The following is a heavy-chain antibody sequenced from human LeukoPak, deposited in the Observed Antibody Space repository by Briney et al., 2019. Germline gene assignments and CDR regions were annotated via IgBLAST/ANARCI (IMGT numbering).Heavy chain of an antibody. Sequence: SGGFLRLSCVGSRFTISKYWMHWVRQAPGTGLVWVSRIHPDGSITTYADSVKGRFTISRDNAENTLYLQMNSLRAEDTGVYYCAPQQAYSPYNWFDPWGQGTLVTVSS. V-gene: IGHV3-74*03. CDR1: RFTISKYW. CDR2: IHPDGSIT. CDR3: APQQAYSPYNWFDP. J-gene: IGHJ5*02. D-gene: IGHD5-12*01.